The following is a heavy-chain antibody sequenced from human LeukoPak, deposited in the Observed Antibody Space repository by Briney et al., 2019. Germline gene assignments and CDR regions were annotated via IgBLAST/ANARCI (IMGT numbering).Heavy chain of an antibody. CDR3: ARGLVGVDD. J-gene: IGHJ4*02. Sequence: SETLSLTCAVYGGSFSGYYWSWIRQPPGKGLEWIGEINHSGSTNYNPSLKSRVTISVDTSKNQFSLKLSSVTAADTAVYYCARGLVGVDDWGQGTLVTVSS. D-gene: IGHD3-16*01. CDR1: GGSFSGYY. CDR2: INHSGST. V-gene: IGHV4-34*01.